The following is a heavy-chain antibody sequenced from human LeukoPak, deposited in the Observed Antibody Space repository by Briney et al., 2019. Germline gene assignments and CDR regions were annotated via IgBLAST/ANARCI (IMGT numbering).Heavy chain of an antibody. CDR1: GGTFSIYA. CDR3: ARYSSGWYVWFDP. D-gene: IGHD6-19*01. J-gene: IGHJ5*02. V-gene: IGHV1-69*01. Sequence: ASVKVSCKASGGTFSIYAISWVRQAPGQGLEWMGGIIPIFGTANYAQKFQGRVTITADESTSTAYMELSSLRSEDTAVYYCARYSSGWYVWFDPWGQGTLVTVSS. CDR2: IIPIFGTA.